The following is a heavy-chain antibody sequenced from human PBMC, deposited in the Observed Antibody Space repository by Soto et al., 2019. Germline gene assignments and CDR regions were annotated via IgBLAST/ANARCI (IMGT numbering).Heavy chain of an antibody. V-gene: IGHV6-1*01. CDR3: PRAGWELDYFDF. J-gene: IGHJ4*02. Sequence: SETLSLTCAISGDSVSSNSAAWNWIRQSPSRGLVWLGRTYYRSKWYNDYALSEKSRITINPDTSKNQFSLQLNSVTPEDTAVYCCPRAGWELDYFDFWGQGTLVTVSS. CDR2: TYYRSKWYN. CDR1: GDSVSSNSAA. D-gene: IGHD1-26*01.